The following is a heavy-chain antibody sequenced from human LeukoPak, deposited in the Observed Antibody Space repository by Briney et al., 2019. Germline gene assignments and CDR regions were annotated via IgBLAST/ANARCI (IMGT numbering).Heavy chain of an antibody. V-gene: IGHV3-74*01. Sequence: PGGSLRLSCAASGFTFSSYWMHWVRQAPGKGPVWVSRISSDGSYTSYADSVKGRFTVSRDNAENTLYLQMNSLRAEDTAVYFCAKDRSTSSYYGMDVWGQGTTVTVSS. CDR2: ISSDGSYT. D-gene: IGHD6-6*01. CDR1: GFTFSSYW. J-gene: IGHJ6*02. CDR3: AKDRSTSSYYGMDV.